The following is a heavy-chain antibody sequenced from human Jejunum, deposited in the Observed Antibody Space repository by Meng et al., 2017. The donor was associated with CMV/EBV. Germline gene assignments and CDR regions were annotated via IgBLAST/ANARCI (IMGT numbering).Heavy chain of an antibody. CDR1: GFNFRNYW. CDR2: ITDDGTT. J-gene: IGHJ4*02. Sequence: EVHVVDSGGGLVQPGWSLRLSCAASGFNFRNYWMHWVRQEPGKGPLWVSRITDDGTTNYADFVQGRFTISRDNAKNTVYLQMNSLRAEDTGIYYCTGLDYWGQGTLVTVSS. CDR3: TGLDY. V-gene: IGHV3-74*01.